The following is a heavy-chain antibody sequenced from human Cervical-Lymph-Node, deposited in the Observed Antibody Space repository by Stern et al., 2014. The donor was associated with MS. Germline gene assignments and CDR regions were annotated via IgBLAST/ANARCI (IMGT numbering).Heavy chain of an antibody. Sequence: VQLVESGAEVKKPGSSVKVSCKASGGTLKNYGIRWVRQAPGQGLEWMGGIIPILGSGDYAQDFQGRVTITADEVTSTVYMELSSLTSEDTAVYYCARQYRPYFYGFGVWGHGTTVTVSS. V-gene: IGHV1-69*01. D-gene: IGHD2/OR15-2a*01. CDR3: ARQYRPYFYGFGV. J-gene: IGHJ6*02. CDR1: GGTLKNYG. CDR2: IIPILGSG.